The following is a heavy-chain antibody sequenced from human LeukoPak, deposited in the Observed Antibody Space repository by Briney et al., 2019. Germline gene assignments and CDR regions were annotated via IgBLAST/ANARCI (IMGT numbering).Heavy chain of an antibody. J-gene: IGHJ5*02. Sequence: SETLSLTCTVSGGSISSYYWSWIRQPTGKGLEWIGRIHTSGSSNYNPSLKSRVTMSVDTSKNQFSLKLSSVTAADTAVYYCARGPGTVGLSPWGQGTLVTVSS. V-gene: IGHV4-4*07. CDR1: GGSISSYY. CDR3: ARGPGTVGLSP. CDR2: IHTSGSS. D-gene: IGHD1/OR15-1a*01.